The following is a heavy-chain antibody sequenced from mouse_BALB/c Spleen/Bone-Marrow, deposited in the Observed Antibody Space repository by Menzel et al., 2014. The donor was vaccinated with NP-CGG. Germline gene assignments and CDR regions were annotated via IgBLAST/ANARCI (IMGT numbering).Heavy chain of an antibody. V-gene: IGHV1S29*02. CDR1: GYTFTDYN. CDR2: IYPYSGNT. CDR3: ARFDDDYWGFAH. J-gene: IGHJ3*01. Sequence: EVQLQQSGPELVKPGASVKISCRASGYTFTDYNMHWVKQSHGESLEWIGYIYPYSGNTAYNQRFKNKATLTVDNSSSTAHMELRSLTSEDSAVYCCARFDDDYWGFAHWGQGTLVTVSA. D-gene: IGHD2-3*01.